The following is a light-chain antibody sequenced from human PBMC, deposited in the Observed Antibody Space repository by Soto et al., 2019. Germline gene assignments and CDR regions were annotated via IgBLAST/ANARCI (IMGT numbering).Light chain of an antibody. V-gene: IGKV4-1*01. Sequence: DIVMTQSPDSLAVSLGERATINCKSSQSLLYSFNNKNYLAWYQQKPGQPPKLLIYWASTREYGVPDRFSGSGSGTDFTLTISSLQAEDVALYYCQQYYSIPPWTFGQGTKVDIK. CDR3: QQYYSIPPWT. CDR1: QSLLYSFNNKNY. J-gene: IGKJ1*01. CDR2: WAS.